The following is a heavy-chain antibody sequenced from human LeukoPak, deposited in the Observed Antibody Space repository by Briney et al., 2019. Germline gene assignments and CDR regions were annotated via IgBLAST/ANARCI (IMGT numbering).Heavy chain of an antibody. D-gene: IGHD5-24*01. J-gene: IGHJ6*03. V-gene: IGHV1-8*01. CDR3: ARDSGDGYPGYYYMDV. CDR1: GYTFTSYD. Sequence: ASVKVSCKASGYTFTSYDINWVRQATGQGLEWMGWMNPNSGNTGYAQKFQGRVTMTRNTSISTAYMELSSLRSEDTAVYYCARDSGDGYPGYYYMDVWGKGTTVTVSS. CDR2: MNPNSGNT.